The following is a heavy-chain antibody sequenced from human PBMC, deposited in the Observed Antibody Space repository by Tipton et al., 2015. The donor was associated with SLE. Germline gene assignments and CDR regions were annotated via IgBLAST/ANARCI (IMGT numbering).Heavy chain of an antibody. CDR1: GGSISSGSYY. J-gene: IGHJ4*02. D-gene: IGHD3-22*01. V-gene: IGHV4-30-4*08. Sequence: TLSLTCTVSGGSISSGSYYWSWIRQPPGKGLEWIGEINHSGSTYYNPSLKSRVTISVDTSKNQFSLKLSSVTAADTAVYYCARSNYYDSSGDFDYWGQGTLVTVSS. CDR3: ARSNYYDSSGDFDY. CDR2: INHSGST.